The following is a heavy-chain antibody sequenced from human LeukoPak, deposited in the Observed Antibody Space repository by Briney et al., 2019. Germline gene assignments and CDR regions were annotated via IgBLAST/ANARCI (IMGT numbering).Heavy chain of an antibody. CDR3: ARDTTLTTVTVYYFDY. CDR1: GYTFTSYG. Sequence: ASVKASCKASGYTFTSYGISWVRQAPGQGLEWMGWISAYNGNTNYAQKLQGRVTMTTDTSTSTAYMELRSLRSDDTAVYYCARDTTLTTVTVYYFDYWGQGTLVTVSS. CDR2: ISAYNGNT. V-gene: IGHV1-18*01. D-gene: IGHD4-11*01. J-gene: IGHJ4*02.